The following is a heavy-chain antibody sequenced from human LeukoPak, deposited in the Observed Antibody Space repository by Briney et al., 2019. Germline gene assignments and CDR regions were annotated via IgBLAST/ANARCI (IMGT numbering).Heavy chain of an antibody. D-gene: IGHD6-13*01. CDR2: IYYSGST. CDR1: GGSISSSSYY. CDR3: ASPGSSSLIT. V-gene: IGHV4-39*01. J-gene: IGHJ4*02. Sequence: SETLSLTCTVSGGSISSSSYYWGWIRQPPGKGLEWIGSIYYSGSTYYNPSLKSRVTISVDASKNQFSLKLSSVTAADTAVYYCASPGSSSLITWGQGTLVTVSS.